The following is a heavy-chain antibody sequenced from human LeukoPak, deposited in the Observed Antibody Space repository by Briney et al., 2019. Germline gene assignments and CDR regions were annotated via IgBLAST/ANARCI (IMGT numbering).Heavy chain of an antibody. D-gene: IGHD3-3*01. CDR1: GYTFTSYG. V-gene: IGHV1-18*01. CDR2: ISAYNGNT. CDR3: ARASYDFWSGYYWYFDL. J-gene: IGHJ2*01. Sequence: ASVKVSCKASGYTFTSYGISWVRQAPGQGLEWMGWISAYNGNTNYAQKLQGRVTMTTDTSTSTAYMELRSLRSDDTAVYYCARASYDFWSGYYWYFDLWGRGTLVTVSS.